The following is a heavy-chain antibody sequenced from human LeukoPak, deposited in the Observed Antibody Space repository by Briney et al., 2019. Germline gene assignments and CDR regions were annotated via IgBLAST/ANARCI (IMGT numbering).Heavy chain of an antibody. CDR1: GLTVSDNY. Sequence: GGSLRLSCAASGLTVSDNYMSWVRQAPGQGLEWVSVIYSDGITYYADSVRGRFTISRDNSKNTLYIQMNSLRAEDTAVYYCAGSSGLYYFDYWGQGTLVTVSS. J-gene: IGHJ4*02. V-gene: IGHV3-53*01. CDR3: AGSSGLYYFDY. D-gene: IGHD6-19*01. CDR2: IYSDGIT.